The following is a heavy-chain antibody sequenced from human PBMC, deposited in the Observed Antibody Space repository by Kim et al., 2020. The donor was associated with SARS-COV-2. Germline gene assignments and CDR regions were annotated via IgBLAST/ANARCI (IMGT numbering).Heavy chain of an antibody. CDR3: SRGTRQWLSRHYYYYMDV. D-gene: IGHD6-19*01. Sequence: SETLSLTCAVYGGSLSGYYWSWIRQPPGKGLEWIGEINHSGSTNYNPSLKSRVTISVDTSKNQFSLKLSSVTAADTAMYYCSRGTRQWLSRHYYYYMDVWGKGTTVTVSS. J-gene: IGHJ6*03. CDR1: GGSLSGYY. CDR2: INHSGST. V-gene: IGHV4-34*01.